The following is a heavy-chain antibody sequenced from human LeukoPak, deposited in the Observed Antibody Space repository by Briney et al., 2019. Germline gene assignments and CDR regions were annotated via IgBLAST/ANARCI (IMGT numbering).Heavy chain of an antibody. Sequence: PSETLSLTCTVSGGSISSGGYYWGWIRQHPGKGLEWIGYIYYSGSTYYNPSLKSRVTISVDTSKNQFSLKLSSVTAADTAVYYCARGPYYYDSKTFDYWGQGALVTVSS. CDR3: ARGPYYYDSKTFDY. CDR1: GGSISSGGYY. D-gene: IGHD3-22*01. J-gene: IGHJ4*02. CDR2: IYYSGST. V-gene: IGHV4-31*03.